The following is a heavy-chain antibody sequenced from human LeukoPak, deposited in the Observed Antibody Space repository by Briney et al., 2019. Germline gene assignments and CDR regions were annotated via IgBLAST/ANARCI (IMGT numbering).Heavy chain of an antibody. CDR1: GYTFTGPY. J-gene: IGHJ5*02. CDR2: INPNSGGT. D-gene: IGHD2-8*02. CDR3: ARGGTRSIAGEGVLVFDP. V-gene: IGHV1-2*02. Sequence: ASVKVSCKASGYTFTGPYMHWVRQAPGQGLEWMGWINPNSGGTNYAQNFQGRVTMTRDTSFSTAYMEVSRLRSDDTAVYYCARGGTRSIAGEGVLVFDPWGQGTLVTVSS.